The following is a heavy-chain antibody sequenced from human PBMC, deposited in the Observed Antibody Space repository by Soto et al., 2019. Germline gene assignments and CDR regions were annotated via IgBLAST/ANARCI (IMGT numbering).Heavy chain of an antibody. J-gene: IGHJ5*02. V-gene: IGHV1-69*13. CDR2: IIPIFVTS. D-gene: IGHD3-16*02. Sequence: SVKVSCKASGGTFSSYAISWVRQAPGQGLDWMGWIIPIFVTSNYAQKFQGRVTITAEESTSRAYMELSRLRSEATAVYSCARDRNSAYVWGSYRSGWFERWGKGTLVTVCS. CDR1: GGTFSSYA. CDR3: ARDRNSAYVWGSYRSGWFER.